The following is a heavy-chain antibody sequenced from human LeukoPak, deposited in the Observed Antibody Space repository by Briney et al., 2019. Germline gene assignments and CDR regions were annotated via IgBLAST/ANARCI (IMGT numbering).Heavy chain of an antibody. CDR1: GFTFSSYA. CDR3: AKDCVDYYDSSGYYWGAFDY. CDR2: ISGSGGST. D-gene: IGHD3-22*01. J-gene: IGHJ4*02. Sequence: TGGSLRLSCAASGFTFSSYAMSWVRQAPGKGLEWVSAISGSGGSTYYADSVKGRFTIPRDNSKNTLYLQMNSLRAEDTAVYYCAKDCVDYYDSSGYYWGAFDYWGQGTLVTVSS. V-gene: IGHV3-23*01.